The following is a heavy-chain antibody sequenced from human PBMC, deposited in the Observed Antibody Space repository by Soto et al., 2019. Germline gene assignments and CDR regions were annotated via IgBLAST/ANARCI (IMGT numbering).Heavy chain of an antibody. CDR1: GGSFSGYY. V-gene: IGHV4-34*01. CDR3: ARSFGDYVLDY. CDR2: INHSGST. Sequence: QVQLQQWGAGLLKPSETLSLTCAVYGGSFSGYYWSWIRQPPGKGLEWIGEINHSGSTNYNPSLKSRVTISVDTSKNQFSLKLSSVTAADTAVYYWARSFGDYVLDYWGQGTLVTVSS. D-gene: IGHD4-17*01. J-gene: IGHJ4*02.